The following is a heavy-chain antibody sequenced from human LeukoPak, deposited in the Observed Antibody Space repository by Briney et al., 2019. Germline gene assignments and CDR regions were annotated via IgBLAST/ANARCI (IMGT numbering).Heavy chain of an antibody. CDR1: GFTFSSYS. CDR3: ARDGWFGELPHDY. V-gene: IGHV3-48*04. J-gene: IGHJ4*02. Sequence: GGSLRLSCAASGFTFSSYSMNWIRQAPGKGLEWVSYISSSGSTIYYADSVKGRFTISRDNAKNSLYLQMNSLRAEDTAVYYCARDGWFGELPHDYWGQGTLVTVSS. D-gene: IGHD3-10*01. CDR2: ISSSGSTI.